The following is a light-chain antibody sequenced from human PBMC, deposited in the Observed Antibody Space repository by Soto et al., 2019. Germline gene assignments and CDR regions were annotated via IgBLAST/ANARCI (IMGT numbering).Light chain of an antibody. Sequence: EIVLTQSPGTLSLSPGERATLSCRASQSVSSSYLAWYQQKPGQAPRLLIYGASSRATGNPDRFNGSGSGTDFTLTIRRLEPEDFAVYYCQQYGSSPLITFGQGTQLEIK. CDR3: QQYGSSPLIT. J-gene: IGKJ5*01. CDR1: QSVSSSY. CDR2: GAS. V-gene: IGKV3-20*01.